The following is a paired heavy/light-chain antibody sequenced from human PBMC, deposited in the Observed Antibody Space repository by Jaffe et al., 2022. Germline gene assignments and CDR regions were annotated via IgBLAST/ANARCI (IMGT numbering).Light chain of an antibody. J-gene: IGKJ3*01. CDR2: AAS. Sequence: DIQMTQSPSSLSASVGDRVTITCRASQSISSYLNWYQQKPGKAPKLLIYAASSLQSGVPSRFSGSGSGTDFTLTISSLQPEDFATYYCQQSYSTPLITFGPGTKVDIK. V-gene: IGKV1-39*01. CDR1: QSISSY. CDR3: QQSYSTPLIT.
Heavy chain of an antibody. CDR1: GFTFSDYY. V-gene: IGHV3-11*01. D-gene: IGHD3-9*01. CDR3: ARDEDILTGYYGY. CDR2: ISSSGSTI. Sequence: QVQLVESGGGLVKPGGSLRLSCAASGFTFSDYYMSWIRQAPGKGLEWVSYISSSGSTIYYADSVKGRFTISRDNAKNSLYLQMNSLRAEDTAVYYCARDEDILTGYYGYWGQGTLVTVSS. J-gene: IGHJ4*02.